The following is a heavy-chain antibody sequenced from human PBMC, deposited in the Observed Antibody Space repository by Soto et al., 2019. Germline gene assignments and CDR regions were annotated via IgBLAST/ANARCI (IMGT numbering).Heavy chain of an antibody. J-gene: IGHJ3*02. CDR3: ALSKITVNTTALDI. CDR1: GYTFTSYG. CDR2: ISAYNGNT. D-gene: IGHD4-17*01. Sequence: ASVKVSCKASGYTFTSYGISWVRQAPGQGLEWMGWISAYNGNTNYAQKLQGRVTMTTDTSTSTAYMELRSLRSDDTAVYYCALSKITVNTTALDIWGQGTMVTVSS. V-gene: IGHV1-18*01.